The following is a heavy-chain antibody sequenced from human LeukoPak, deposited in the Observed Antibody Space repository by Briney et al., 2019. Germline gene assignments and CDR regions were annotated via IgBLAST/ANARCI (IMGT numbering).Heavy chain of an antibody. J-gene: IGHJ3*02. V-gene: IGHV4-59*08. Sequence: SETLSLTCTVSGGSISGYYWSWIRQPPGKGLEWIGYISYTGIANYNPSLKSRVTISLDTSKNQFSLKLSSVTAADTAVYYCARHPSGSYFSGADGAFDIWGQGTMVTVSS. D-gene: IGHD1-26*01. CDR2: ISYTGIA. CDR3: ARHPSGSYFSGADGAFDI. CDR1: GGSISGYY.